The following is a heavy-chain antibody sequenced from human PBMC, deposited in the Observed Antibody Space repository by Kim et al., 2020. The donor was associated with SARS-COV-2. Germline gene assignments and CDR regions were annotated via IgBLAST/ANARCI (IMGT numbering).Heavy chain of an antibody. J-gene: IGHJ5*02. CDR2: IYYSGRT. CDR3: ARISTMVRGVTNWFDP. Sequence: GLEWIGSIYYSGRTSYNPSLKSRVTISVDTSKNQFSLKLSSVTAADTAVYYCARISTMVRGVTNWFDPWGQGTLVTVSS. D-gene: IGHD3-10*01. V-gene: IGHV4-39*01.